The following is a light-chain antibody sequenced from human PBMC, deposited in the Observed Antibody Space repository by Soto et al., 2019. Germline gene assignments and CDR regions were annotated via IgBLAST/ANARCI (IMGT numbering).Light chain of an antibody. CDR3: QQRGKWPIT. Sequence: EVVLTQSPDTLSLFPGDTATLSCRASQRVDRYVAWYQQKLGQTPRILIYDAYTRATGVGARFTGSGSATDFSLTITSLEPEDFAVYYCQQRGKWPITFGRGTKVEMK. V-gene: IGKV3-11*01. CDR1: QRVDRY. CDR2: DAY. J-gene: IGKJ4*01.